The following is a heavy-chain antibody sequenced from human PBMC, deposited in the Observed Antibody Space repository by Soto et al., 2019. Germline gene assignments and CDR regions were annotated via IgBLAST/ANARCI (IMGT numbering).Heavy chain of an antibody. D-gene: IGHD3-10*01. CDR2: IIPILGIA. V-gene: IGHV1-69*08. J-gene: IGHJ4*02. Sequence: QVQLVQSGAEVKKPGSSVKVSCKASGGTFSSYTISWVRQAPGQGLEWIGRIIPILGIANYAQKFQGRVTITADKSTSTAYMELSSLRSEDTAVYYCARDPYYYGSGSYYNVMGYWGQGTLVTVSS. CDR3: ARDPYYYGSGSYYNVMGY. CDR1: GGTFSSYT.